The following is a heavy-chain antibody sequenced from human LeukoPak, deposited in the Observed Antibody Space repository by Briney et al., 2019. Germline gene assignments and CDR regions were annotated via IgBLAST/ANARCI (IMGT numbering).Heavy chain of an antibody. CDR3: AKGRVRGSPYYYGMDV. CDR2: ISYDGDKT. Sequence: GGSLRLFCAGSGFSFSIYGIYWVRQAPGKGLEWVAFISYDGDKTYYADSVKGRFTSSRDNPKNTVFLQIHSVRPEDTAVYYCAKGRVRGSPYYYGMDVWGQGTTVTVSS. CDR1: GFSFSIYG. J-gene: IGHJ6*02. V-gene: IGHV3-30*18. D-gene: IGHD3-10*01.